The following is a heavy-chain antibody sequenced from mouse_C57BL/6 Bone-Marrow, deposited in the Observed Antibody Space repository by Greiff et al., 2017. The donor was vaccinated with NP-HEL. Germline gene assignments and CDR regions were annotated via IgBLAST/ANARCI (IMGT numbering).Heavy chain of an antibody. V-gene: IGHV1-54*01. CDR1: GYAFTNYL. D-gene: IGHD2-5*01. Sequence: QVQLKQSGAELVRPGTSVTVSCKASGYAFTNYLIEWVKQRPGQGLAWIGVINPGSGGTNYNEKFKGKATLTADKSSSTAYMQLSSLTSEDSAVYVCAREGAYSKDWYCDVWGTGTTVTVAS. J-gene: IGHJ1*03. CDR3: AREGAYSKDWYCDV. CDR2: INPGSGGT.